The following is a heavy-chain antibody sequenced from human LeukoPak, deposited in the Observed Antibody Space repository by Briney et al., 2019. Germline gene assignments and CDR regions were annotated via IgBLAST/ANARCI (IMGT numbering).Heavy chain of an antibody. J-gene: IGHJ4*02. D-gene: IGHD3-22*01. CDR1: GFTFSSYA. CDR2: ISGSGDNT. CDR3: AKGSYYDSSGSSYFDY. V-gene: IGHV3-23*01. Sequence: GGSLRLSSAASGFTFSSYAMGWVRQAPGKGLEWVSGISGSGDNTYYADSVKGRFTISRDNSKNTLDVQVNSLGTEDTAAYYCAKGSYYDSSGSSYFDYWGQGTLVTVSS.